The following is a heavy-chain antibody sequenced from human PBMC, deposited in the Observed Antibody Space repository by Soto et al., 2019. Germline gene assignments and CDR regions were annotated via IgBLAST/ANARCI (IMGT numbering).Heavy chain of an antibody. D-gene: IGHD2-15*01. CDR3: ARLYCSGGSCYSTFDY. J-gene: IGHJ4*02. CDR1: GGTFSSYA. Sequence: ASVRVSCKASGGTFSSYAISWVRQAPGQGLEWMGGIIPIFGTANYAQKFQGRVTITADESTSTAYMELSSLRSEDTAVYYCARLYCSGGSCYSTFDYWGQGTLVTVSS. CDR2: IIPIFGTA. V-gene: IGHV1-69*13.